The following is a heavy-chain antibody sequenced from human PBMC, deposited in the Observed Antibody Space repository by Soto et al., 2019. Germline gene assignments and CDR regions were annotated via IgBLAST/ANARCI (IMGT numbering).Heavy chain of an antibody. CDR1: GFTFSDYY. J-gene: IGHJ6*03. V-gene: IGHV3-11*01. CDR3: SSSSTIGHYYYYMDV. Sequence: GGSLRLSCAASGFTFSDYYMSWIRQAPGKGLEWVSYISSSGSTIYYADSVKGRFTISRDNAKNSLYLQMNSLRAEDTAVYYCSSSSTIGHYYYYMDVWGKGTTVTVSS. D-gene: IGHD2-2*01. CDR2: ISSSGSTI.